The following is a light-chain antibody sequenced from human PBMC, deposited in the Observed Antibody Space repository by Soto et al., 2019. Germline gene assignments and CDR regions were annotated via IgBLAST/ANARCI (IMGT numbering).Light chain of an antibody. Sequence: EIVLTQSPATLSLSPGQRATLSCGASQSVSNRLAWYQQRPGLAPRLLIYDASTWATGIPDRFSGSGSGRDFTLTISRLEPEDSAVYYCQQYAGSPLTFGGGTKMEIK. V-gene: IGKV3D-20*01. CDR2: DAS. J-gene: IGKJ4*01. CDR3: QQYAGSPLT. CDR1: QSVSNR.